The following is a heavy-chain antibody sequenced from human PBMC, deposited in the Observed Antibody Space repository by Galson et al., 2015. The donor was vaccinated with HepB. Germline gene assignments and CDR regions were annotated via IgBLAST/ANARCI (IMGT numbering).Heavy chain of an antibody. CDR3: AREVAVADTGGSSWDY. Sequence: SLRLSCAASGFTFSSYSMNWVRQAPGKGLEWVSSISSSSSYIYYADSVKGRFTISRDNAKNSLYLQMNSLRAEDTAVYYCAREVAVADTGGSSWDYWGQGTLVTVSS. CDR2: ISSSSSYI. V-gene: IGHV3-21*01. D-gene: IGHD6-19*01. J-gene: IGHJ4*02. CDR1: GFTFSSYS.